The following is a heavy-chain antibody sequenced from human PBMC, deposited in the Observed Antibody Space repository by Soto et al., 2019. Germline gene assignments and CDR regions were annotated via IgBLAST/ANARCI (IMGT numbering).Heavy chain of an antibody. Sequence: GGSLRLSCAASGFTVSTNYMSWVRQAPGKGLEWVSIIYTGGSTYYADSVKGRFTISRDSSKNTVFLQIHSLRVEDTAMYYCARERPGSAARRYAFDLWGKGTMATVSS. CDR3: ARERPGSAARRYAFDL. J-gene: IGHJ3*01. CDR2: IYTGGST. V-gene: IGHV3-53*01. CDR1: GFTVSTNY. D-gene: IGHD6-13*01.